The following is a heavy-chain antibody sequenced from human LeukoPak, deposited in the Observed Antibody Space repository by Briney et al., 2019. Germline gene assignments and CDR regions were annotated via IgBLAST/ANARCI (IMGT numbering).Heavy chain of an antibody. CDR2: LYIGRST. CDR3: ARESRVFIGDGYYLDS. V-gene: IGHV4-4*07. J-gene: IGHJ4*02. Sequence: KPSEPLSLTCTVSGASISNYYWTCIRQPAGKGLEWIGRLYIGRSTDYNPSLKSRVTMSVDTSNNQFSLKVTSVTAADTAIYYCARESRVFIGDGYYLDSWGPGTLVTVSP. CDR1: GASISNYY. D-gene: IGHD3-3*01.